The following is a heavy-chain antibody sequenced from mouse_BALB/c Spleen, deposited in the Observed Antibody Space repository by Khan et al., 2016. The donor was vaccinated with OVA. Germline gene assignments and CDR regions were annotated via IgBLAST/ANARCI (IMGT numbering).Heavy chain of an antibody. CDR2: IDPENGET. CDR1: GFNIKDYY. D-gene: IGHD2-10*02. CDR3: ARAGYVAWFAY. Sequence: VQLQPSGAEIVRPGALVKLSCTGYGFNIKDYYMHWVKQRPEQGLEWIGWIDPENGETVYDPKFQGKANITADTSSNTAYLQLSSLTSEDTAVYYCARAGYVAWFAYWGQGTLVTVSA. J-gene: IGHJ3*01. V-gene: IGHV14-1*02.